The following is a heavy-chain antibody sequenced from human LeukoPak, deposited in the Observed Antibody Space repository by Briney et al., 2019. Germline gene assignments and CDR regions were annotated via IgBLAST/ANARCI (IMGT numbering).Heavy chain of an antibody. J-gene: IGHJ4*02. CDR3: AIEDSSSSPVNY. V-gene: IGHV4-39*07. D-gene: IGHD6-6*01. Sequence: SETLSLTCTVSGGSISSSSYYWGWIRQPPGKGLEWIGSIYYSGSTYYNPSLKSRVTISVDTSKNQFSLKLSSVTAADTAVYYCAIEDSSSSPVNYWGQGTLVTVSS. CDR2: IYYSGST. CDR1: GGSISSSSYY.